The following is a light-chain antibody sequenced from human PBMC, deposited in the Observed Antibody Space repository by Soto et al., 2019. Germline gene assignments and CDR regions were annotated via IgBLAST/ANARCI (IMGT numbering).Light chain of an antibody. V-gene: IGKV3-20*01. CDR2: GAS. CDR3: HQYGVSSGT. J-gene: IGKJ2*01. Sequence: EIVLTQSPGTLSLSPGERATLSCRASQSVSSYLAWYQQKPGQAPRLLIYGASSRATGIPDRFSGSGSGTDFTLTISRLEPEDFAVYYCHQYGVSSGTFGQGTNLEIK. CDR1: QSVSSY.